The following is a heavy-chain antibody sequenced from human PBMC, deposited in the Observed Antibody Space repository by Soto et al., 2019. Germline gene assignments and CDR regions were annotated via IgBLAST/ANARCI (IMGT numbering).Heavy chain of an antibody. V-gene: IGHV3-23*01. CDR3: AKNQERELPRVIDF. CDR1: GLTFSNYA. J-gene: IGHJ4*02. Sequence: GGSLKLSCATSGLTFSNYAMSWVRQAPGGGLEWVSSMSGSSSTTYYADSVRGRFTISRDRSKNTLYLQMSSLRAEDTALYYCAKNQERELPRVIDFWGQGTLVTVSS. D-gene: IGHD1-7*01. CDR2: MSGSSSTT.